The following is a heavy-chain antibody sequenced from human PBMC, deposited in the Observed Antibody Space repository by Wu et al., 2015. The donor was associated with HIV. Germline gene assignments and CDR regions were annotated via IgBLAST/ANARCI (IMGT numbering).Heavy chain of an antibody. Sequence: QVYVVQSGAEVKKPRSSVKISCKAFGGTFSSYTINWVRQGPGQGLEWMGRILPLYGTTDYAQKFRGRVTITADESTNTAYMEIRGLRSDDTAVYYCMRRQQLLDQWGQGTLVTVSS. CDR2: ILPLYGTT. J-gene: IGHJ4*02. V-gene: IGHV1-69*13. CDR3: MRRQQLLDQ. D-gene: IGHD4-11*01. CDR1: GGTFSSYT.